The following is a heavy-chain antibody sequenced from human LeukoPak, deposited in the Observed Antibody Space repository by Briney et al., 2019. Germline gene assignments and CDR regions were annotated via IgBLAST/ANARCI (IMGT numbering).Heavy chain of an antibody. CDR2: IKQDGSEK. CDR1: GFPFRDYSDYW. CDR3: ARVGRYSYAHNS. D-gene: IGHD5-18*01. J-gene: IGHJ4*02. Sequence: GGALRLSFAASGFPFRDYSDYWMGWARQAPGKGLEWVANIKQDGSEKYYVDSVKGRFTISRDNAKNSLFLQMNSLRAEDTAVYYCARVGRYSYAHNSWGQGTLVTVSS. V-gene: IGHV3-7*01.